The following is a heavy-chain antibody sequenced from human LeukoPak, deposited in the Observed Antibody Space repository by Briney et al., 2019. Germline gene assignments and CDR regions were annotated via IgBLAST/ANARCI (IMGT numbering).Heavy chain of an antibody. CDR2: IDTSGNT. CDR3: ARGLAAAYDYNWLDP. D-gene: IGHD5-12*01. Sequence: SETLSLTCTVSGGSISSYYWSWIRQPAGKGLEWIGRIDTSGNTNYKPSLKSRVTMSVDTSKKQFSLKLSSVTAADTAVYFCARGLAAAYDYNWLDPWGQGILVTVSS. CDR1: GGSISSYY. J-gene: IGHJ5*02. V-gene: IGHV4-4*07.